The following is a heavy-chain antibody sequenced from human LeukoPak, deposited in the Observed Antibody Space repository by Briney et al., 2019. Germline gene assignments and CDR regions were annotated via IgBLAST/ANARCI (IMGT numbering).Heavy chain of an antibody. CDR3: AKVDISGYYYYDY. V-gene: IGHV3-23*01. CDR2: ISGSGYST. D-gene: IGHD3-22*01. CDR1: GFTFSSYG. J-gene: IGHJ4*02. Sequence: PGGSLRLSCAASGFTFSSYGMHWVRQAPGKGLEWVSAISGSGYSTYYADSVKGRFTISRDNSKNTLYLQMNSLRAEDTAVYYCAKVDISGYYYYDYWGQGTLVTVSS.